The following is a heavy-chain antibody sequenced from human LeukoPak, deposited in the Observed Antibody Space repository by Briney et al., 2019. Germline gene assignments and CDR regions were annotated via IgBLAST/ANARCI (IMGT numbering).Heavy chain of an antibody. J-gene: IGHJ5*02. CDR3: ARGQELLLPYYYDSSHLNWFDP. CDR1: GGSISSSSYY. Sequence: PSETLSLTCTVSGGSISSSSYYWGWIRQPPGKGLEWIGSIYYSGSTYYNPSLKSRVTISVDTSKNQFSLKLSSVTAADTAVYYCARGQELLLPYYYDSSHLNWFDPWGQGTLVTVSS. D-gene: IGHD3-22*01. CDR2: IYYSGST. V-gene: IGHV4-39*07.